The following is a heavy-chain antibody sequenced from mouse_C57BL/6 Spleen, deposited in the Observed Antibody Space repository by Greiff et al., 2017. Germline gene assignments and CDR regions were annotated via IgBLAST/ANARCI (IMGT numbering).Heavy chain of an antibody. CDR2: INPYNGGP. Sequence: VQLQQSGPVLVKPGASVKMSCKASGYTFTDYYMNWVKQSHGKSLEWIGVINPYNGGPSSNQKFTGKATLTVDTSYRTAYTELNSLTTEDTAVYDCARWLYEYDDEDGDDWGQGTTLTVSS. CDR3: ARWLYEYDDEDGDD. V-gene: IGHV1-19*01. D-gene: IGHD2-4*01. CDR1: GYTFTDYY. J-gene: IGHJ2*01.